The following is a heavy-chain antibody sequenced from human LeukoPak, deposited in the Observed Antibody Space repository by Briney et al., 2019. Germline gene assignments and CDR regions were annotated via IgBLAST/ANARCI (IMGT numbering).Heavy chain of an antibody. J-gene: IGHJ4*02. V-gene: IGHV3-23*01. Sequence: PGGSLRLSCAASGFTFSDYYMSWIRQAPGKGLEWVSAISGSGGSTYYADSVKGRFTISRDNSKNTLHLQMNSLRAEDTAVYYCAKDKELWPHAYFDYWGQGTLVTVSS. CDR2: ISGSGGST. CDR3: AKDKELWPHAYFDY. CDR1: GFTFSDYY. D-gene: IGHD5-18*01.